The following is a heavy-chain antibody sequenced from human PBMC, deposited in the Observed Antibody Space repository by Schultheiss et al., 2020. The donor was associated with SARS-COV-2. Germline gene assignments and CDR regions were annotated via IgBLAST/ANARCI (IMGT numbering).Heavy chain of an antibody. CDR1: GYSFTSYW. V-gene: IGHV5-51*01. J-gene: IGHJ3*02. D-gene: IGHD2-2*01. CDR2: IYPGDSDT. CDR3: ARLGSIVVVPAADAFDI. Sequence: KVSCKGSGYSFTSYWIGWVRQMPGKGLEWMGIIYPGDSDTRYSPSFQGQVTISADKSISTAYLQWSSLKASDTAMYYCARLGSIVVVPAADAFDIWGQGTMVTVSS.